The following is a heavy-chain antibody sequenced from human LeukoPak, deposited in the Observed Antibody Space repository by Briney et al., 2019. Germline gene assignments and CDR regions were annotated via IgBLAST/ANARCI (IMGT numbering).Heavy chain of an antibody. V-gene: IGHV1-69*05. CDR1: GGTFSSYA. D-gene: IGHD4-11*01. J-gene: IGHJ6*03. CDR3: ARSDYSNSASYYYYYMDV. Sequence: SVKVSCKASGGTFSSYAISWVRQAPGQGLEWMGGIIPIFGTANYPQKFQGRVTITTDESTSTAYMELSSLRSEDTAVHYCARSDYSNSASYYYYYMDVWGKGTTVAVSS. CDR2: IIPIFGTA.